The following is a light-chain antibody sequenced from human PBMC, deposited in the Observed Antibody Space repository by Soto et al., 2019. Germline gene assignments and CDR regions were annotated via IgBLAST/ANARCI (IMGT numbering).Light chain of an antibody. CDR1: QSISTN. Sequence: EIVMTQSPATLYVSPGERATLSCRASQSISTNSAWYQQKPGQAPRLLIYGASTRATGIPARFSGSGSGTDFTLTINRLQAEDFAVYYCQQYNDWPPMYTFGQGTKLEIK. CDR2: GAS. V-gene: IGKV3-15*01. CDR3: QQYNDWPPMYT. J-gene: IGKJ2*01.